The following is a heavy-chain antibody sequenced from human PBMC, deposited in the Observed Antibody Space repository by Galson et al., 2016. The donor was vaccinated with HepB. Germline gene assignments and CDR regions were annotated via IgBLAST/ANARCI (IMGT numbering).Heavy chain of an antibody. CDR3: VRSAYSGSYFEY. Sequence: SLRLSCAASGFTVSSNYMTWVRQAPGKGLEWVSSIYSGDRTYYADSVKGRFTISRHNSKNTLYLQMNSLRTEDTAVYYCVRSAYSGSYFEYWGQGVLVTVSS. V-gene: IGHV3-53*04. CDR2: IYSGDRT. J-gene: IGHJ4*02. CDR1: GFTVSSNY. D-gene: IGHD1-26*01.